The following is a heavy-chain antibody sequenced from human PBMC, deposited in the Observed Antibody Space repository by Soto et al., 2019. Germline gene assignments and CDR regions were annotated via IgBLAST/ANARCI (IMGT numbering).Heavy chain of an antibody. CDR1: GDSISVGYY. CDR3: ARDRGSYGMDV. V-gene: IGHV4-31*03. CDR2: VSPSGTT. Sequence: QVQLQESDPGLVKPSQTLSLTCTVSGDSISVGYYWSWIRQHPGKGLEWIGYVSPSGTTDYNPSLKSRVSISTDTSKNQFSLEVSSVTAADTAVYYCARDRGSYGMDVWGQGTTVTVSS. J-gene: IGHJ6*02.